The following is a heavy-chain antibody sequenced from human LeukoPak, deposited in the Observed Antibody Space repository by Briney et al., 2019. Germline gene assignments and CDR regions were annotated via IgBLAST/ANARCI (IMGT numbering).Heavy chain of an antibody. J-gene: IGHJ3*02. CDR2: IGTTGDT. V-gene: IGHV3-13*01. CDR1: GLTFISYD. CDR3: ARGGIGSSYPQPDAFDI. Sequence: GGSLRLSCAASGLTFISYDMHWVRQTPGKGLEWVSSIGTTGDTYYTDSVKGRFTISRDNAKNSLYLQMNSLRAEDTALYYCARGGIGSSYPQPDAFDIWGQGTMVTVSS. D-gene: IGHD6-13*01.